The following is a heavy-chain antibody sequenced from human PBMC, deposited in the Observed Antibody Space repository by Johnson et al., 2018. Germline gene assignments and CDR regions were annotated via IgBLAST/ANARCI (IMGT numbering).Heavy chain of an antibody. V-gene: IGHV3-30*18. J-gene: IGHJ3*02. Sequence: QVQLVESGGGVVQPGRSLRLSCAASGFTFSSYGMHWVRQAPGKGLEWVAVISYDGSNNYYADSVKGRFTISRDSSKKMLYLQMNRLRGEDTAVYYCAKDVCGVDCRHAGSAFDIWGQGTMVTVSS. CDR1: GFTFSSYG. CDR3: AKDVCGVDCRHAGSAFDI. D-gene: IGHD2-21*02. CDR2: ISYDGSNN.